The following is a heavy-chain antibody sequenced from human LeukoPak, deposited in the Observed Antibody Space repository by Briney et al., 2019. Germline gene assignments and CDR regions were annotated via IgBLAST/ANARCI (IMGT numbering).Heavy chain of an antibody. CDR1: GGTFSSYA. Sequence: ASVKVSCKASGGTFSSYAISWVRQAPGQGLEWMGGIIPIFGTANYAQKLQGRVTITTDESTSTAYMELSSLRSEDTAVYYCARGATMVRGPLYYYYYYMDVWGKGTTVTVSS. D-gene: IGHD3-10*01. CDR3: ARGATMVRGPLYYYYYYMDV. V-gene: IGHV1-69*05. CDR2: IIPIFGTA. J-gene: IGHJ6*03.